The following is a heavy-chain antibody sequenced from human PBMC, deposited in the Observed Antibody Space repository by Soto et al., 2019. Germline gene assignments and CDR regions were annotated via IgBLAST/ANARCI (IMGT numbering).Heavy chain of an antibody. CDR2: TYYRSKWYN. J-gene: IGHJ4*02. CDR3: ARGWSSGWPMPLFDQ. CDR1: GDSVSSNSAA. Sequence: PSQTLTLTCAISGDSVSSNSAAWNWIRQSPSRGLEWLGRTYYRSKWYNDYAVAVKSRITINPDTSKNQFSLQLNFVTPKDTAVYYCARGWSSGWPMPLFDQWGQGTLVTVSS. V-gene: IGHV6-1*01. D-gene: IGHD6-19*01.